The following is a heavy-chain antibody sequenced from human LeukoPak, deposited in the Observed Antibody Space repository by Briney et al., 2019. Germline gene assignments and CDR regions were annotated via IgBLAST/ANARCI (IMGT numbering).Heavy chain of an antibody. J-gene: IGHJ6*02. Sequence: SETLSLTCRISGGSISNYYWSWIRQPPGKGLEWIGYIYYSGSTNYNPSLKSRVTISVDTSKNQFSLKLSSVTAADTAVYYCARVPAAPRLYMDVWGQGTTVIVSS. CDR1: GGSISNYY. CDR3: ARVPAAPRLYMDV. D-gene: IGHD2-2*01. CDR2: IYYSGST. V-gene: IGHV4-59*01.